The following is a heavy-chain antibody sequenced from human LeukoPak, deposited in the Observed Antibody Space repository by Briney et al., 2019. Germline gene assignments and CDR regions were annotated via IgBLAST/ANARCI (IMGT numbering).Heavy chain of an antibody. D-gene: IGHD6-19*01. J-gene: IGHJ4*02. V-gene: IGHV3-9*01. Sequence: GRSLRLSCAASGFTFDDYAMHWVRQAPGKGLEWVSGISWNSGSIGYADSVKGRFTISRDNAKNSLYLQMNSLRAEDTALYYCAKEVSSGWDGLIDYWGQGTLVTVSS. CDR3: AKEVSSGWDGLIDY. CDR1: GFTFDDYA. CDR2: ISWNSGSI.